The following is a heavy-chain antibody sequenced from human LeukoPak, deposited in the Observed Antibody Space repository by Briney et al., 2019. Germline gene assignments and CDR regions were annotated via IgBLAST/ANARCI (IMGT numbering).Heavy chain of an antibody. CDR3: ARVWENNPYFDY. Sequence: SETLSLTCTVSGGSISSSPYYWGWIRQPPGKGLEWIGSIYYSGTTHYSPSLESRVTISVDTSKDQFSLKLSSVTAADTAVYYCARVWENNPYFDYWGQGTLVTVSS. V-gene: IGHV4-39*07. J-gene: IGHJ4*02. D-gene: IGHD1-26*01. CDR1: GGSISSSPYY. CDR2: IYYSGTT.